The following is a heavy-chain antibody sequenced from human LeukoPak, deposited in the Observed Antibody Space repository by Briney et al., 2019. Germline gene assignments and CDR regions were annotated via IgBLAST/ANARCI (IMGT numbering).Heavy chain of an antibody. CDR3: ARDWGGAMVRGVMLD. CDR2: IYYSGST. CDR1: GGSVSSGSYY. V-gene: IGHV4-61*01. D-gene: IGHD3-10*01. Sequence: SETLSLTCTVSGGSVSSGSYYWSWIRQPPGKGLEWIGYIYYSGSTNYNPSLKSRVTISVDTSKNQFSLKLSSVTAADTAVYYCARDWGGAMVRGVMLDWGQGTLVTVSS. J-gene: IGHJ4*02.